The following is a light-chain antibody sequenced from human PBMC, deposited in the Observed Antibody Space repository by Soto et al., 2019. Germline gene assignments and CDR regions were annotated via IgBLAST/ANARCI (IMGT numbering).Light chain of an antibody. Sequence: EIQMTQSPSSVSASVGDRVTITCRASQGISTWLAWYQQKAGKAPNLMIYGASNLHSGVPSRFRGSGSGTEFTLTINSLQPDDFETYYCQQYHIYSGTFGQGTKVDIK. CDR1: QGISTW. CDR2: GAS. CDR3: QQYHIYSGT. J-gene: IGKJ1*01. V-gene: IGKV1D-16*01.